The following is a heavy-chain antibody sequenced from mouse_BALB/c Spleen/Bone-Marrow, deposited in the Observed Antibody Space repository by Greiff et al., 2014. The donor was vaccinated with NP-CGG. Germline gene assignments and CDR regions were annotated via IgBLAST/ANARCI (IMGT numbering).Heavy chain of an antibody. Sequence: VQLKESGPELVKPGASMNISCKASGYSFTGYTMNWVKQSHGKNLGWIGLINPDNGDTSCNQKFKGKATLTIDKSSSTAYMELLSLTSEDSAVYYCARYYRYDFDYWGQGTTLTVSS. CDR1: GYSFTGYT. CDR2: INPDNGDT. J-gene: IGHJ2*01. V-gene: IGHV1-18*01. D-gene: IGHD2-14*01. CDR3: ARYYRYDFDY.